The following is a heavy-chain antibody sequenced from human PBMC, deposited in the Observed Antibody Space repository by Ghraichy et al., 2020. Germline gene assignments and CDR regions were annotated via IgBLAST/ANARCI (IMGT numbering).Heavy chain of an antibody. D-gene: IGHD2-15*01. Sequence: SETLSLTCAVYGGSFSGYYWSWIRQPPGKGLEWIGEINHSGSTNYNPSLKSRVTISVDTSKNQFSLKLSSVTAADTAVYYCARTIKRRMGFQYYFDYWGQGTLVTVSS. CDR1: GGSFSGYY. J-gene: IGHJ4*02. CDR3: ARTIKRRMGFQYYFDY. CDR2: INHSGST. V-gene: IGHV4-34*01.